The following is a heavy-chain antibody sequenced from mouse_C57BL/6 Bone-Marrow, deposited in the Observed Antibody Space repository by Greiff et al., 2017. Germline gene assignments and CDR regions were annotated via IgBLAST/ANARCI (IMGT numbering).Heavy chain of an antibody. V-gene: IGHV2-2*01. CDR1: GFSLTSYG. Sequence: QVQLKESGPGLVQPSQSLSITCTVSGFSLTSYGVHWVRQYPGKGLEWLGVIWSGGSTDYNAAFISRLSISKDNSKSQVFFKMNSLQAYDTAIYYCARNYGSPHWYFDVWGTGTTVTVSS. J-gene: IGHJ1*03. CDR2: IWSGGST. D-gene: IGHD1-1*01. CDR3: ARNYGSPHWYFDV.